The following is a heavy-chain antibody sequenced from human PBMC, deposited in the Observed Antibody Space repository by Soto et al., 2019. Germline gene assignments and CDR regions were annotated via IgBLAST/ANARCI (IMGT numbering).Heavy chain of an antibody. D-gene: IGHD3-3*01. V-gene: IGHV3-11*01. J-gene: IGHJ5*02. CDR2: INNGGETI. CDR3: ARGDSILGVVMGGTRLEP. Sequence: PGGSLRLSCAASGFTFSDYYMSWVRQAPGKGLEWVSYINNGGETIYYADSVKGRFTMSRDNAKNSVYLQMNSLRAEDTAVYYCARGDSILGVVMGGTRLEPRGRGTMVTV. CDR1: GFTFSDYY.